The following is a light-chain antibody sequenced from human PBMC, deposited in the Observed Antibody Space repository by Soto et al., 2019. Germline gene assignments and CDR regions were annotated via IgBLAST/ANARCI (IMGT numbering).Light chain of an antibody. Sequence: QSALTQPASVSGSPGQSITISCTGTSSDVGNYGFVSWYQQHPGKAPKLIIYDDSHRPSGVSNRFSGSKSGNTASLTISGLQAEDEADYYCSSLTSSSAPFVFGIGTKLTVL. CDR3: SSLTSSSAPFV. V-gene: IGLV2-14*03. CDR1: SSDVGNYGF. CDR2: DDS. J-gene: IGLJ1*01.